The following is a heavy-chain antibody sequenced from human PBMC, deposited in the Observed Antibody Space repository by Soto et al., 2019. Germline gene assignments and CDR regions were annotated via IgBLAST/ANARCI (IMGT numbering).Heavy chain of an antibody. J-gene: IGHJ4*02. CDR2: IIPIFGTA. D-gene: IGHD1-26*01. CDR3: ARVETSGGSYDY. CDR1: GGTFSSYA. V-gene: IGHV1-69*12. Sequence: QVQLVQSGAEVKKPGSSVKVSCKASGGTFSSYAISWVRQAPGQGLEWMGGIIPIFGTANYAQKFQGRVXIXAVXSTSTAYMELSSLRSEDTAVYYCARVETSGGSYDYWGQGTLVTVSS.